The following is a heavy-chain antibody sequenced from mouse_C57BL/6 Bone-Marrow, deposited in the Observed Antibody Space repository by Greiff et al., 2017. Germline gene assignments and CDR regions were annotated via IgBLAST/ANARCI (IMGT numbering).Heavy chain of an antibody. CDR1: GFTFSSYG. J-gene: IGHJ4*01. CDR3: ARREYSNYEGAMDY. D-gene: IGHD2-5*01. CDR2: ISSGGSYT. V-gene: IGHV5-6*02. Sequence: EVKLVESGGDLVKPGGSLKLSCAASGFTFSSYGMSWVRQTPDKRLEWVATISSGGSYTYYPDSVKGRFTISRDNAKNTLYLQMRSLKSEDTAMYYCARREYSNYEGAMDYWGQGTSVTVSS.